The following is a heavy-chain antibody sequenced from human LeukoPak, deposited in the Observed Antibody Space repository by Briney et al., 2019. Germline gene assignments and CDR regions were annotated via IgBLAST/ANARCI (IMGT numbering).Heavy chain of an antibody. Sequence: ASVRVSCKASGYTFTGYYMHWVRQAPGQGLEWMGWINPNSGGTNYAQKFQGRVTMTRDTSISTAYMELSRLRSDDTAVYYCARDRLLWFGELSTHPAEGFDYWGRGTLVTVSS. CDR3: ARDRLLWFGELSTHPAEGFDY. J-gene: IGHJ4*02. D-gene: IGHD3-10*01. V-gene: IGHV1-2*02. CDR2: INPNSGGT. CDR1: GYTFTGYY.